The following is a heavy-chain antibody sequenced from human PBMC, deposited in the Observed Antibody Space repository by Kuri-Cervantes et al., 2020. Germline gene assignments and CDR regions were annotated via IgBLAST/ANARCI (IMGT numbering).Heavy chain of an antibody. J-gene: IGHJ5*02. V-gene: IGHV2-5*02. Sequence: TLVKPTQTLTLTCTFSGFSLKSSGVSVGWIRQSPGKALEWLSLIYWDDDKRYSPSLKSRLTITKDTSKNQVVLTMTNMDPVDTATYYCAHSFGGWFDPWGQGTLVTVSS. D-gene: IGHD3-10*01. CDR1: GFSLKSSGVS. CDR2: IYWDDDK. CDR3: AHSFGGWFDP.